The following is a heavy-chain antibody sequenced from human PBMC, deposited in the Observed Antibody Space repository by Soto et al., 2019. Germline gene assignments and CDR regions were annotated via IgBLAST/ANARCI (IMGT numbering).Heavy chain of an antibody. D-gene: IGHD3-10*01. V-gene: IGHV4-34*01. Sequence: QVQLQQSGAGLLKPSETLSLTCAVYGGSFSGYIWTWIRQPPGKGLQWIGQINHSGSANYNPSPKTRVTISVQTSNTQFVLALSSVTAVDACVYYCAGSLITVSQDAGAWYYFDSWGQGTQVTVSS. J-gene: IGHJ4*02. CDR3: AGSLITVSQDAGAWYYFDS. CDR2: INHSGSA. CDR1: GGSFSGYI.